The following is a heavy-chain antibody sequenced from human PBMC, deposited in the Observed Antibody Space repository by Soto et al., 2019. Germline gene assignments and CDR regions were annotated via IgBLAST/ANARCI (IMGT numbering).Heavy chain of an antibody. Sequence: QLQLQESGPGLVKPSETLSLTCTVSGGCISSSSYYWGWIRQPPGKGLEWIGSIYYSGSTYYNPSLKCRVTISVDTSKNQFSLKLSSVTAADTAVYYCTLFTKWELPLTDAFDIWGQGTMVTVSS. J-gene: IGHJ3*02. CDR2: IYYSGST. CDR3: TLFTKWELPLTDAFDI. D-gene: IGHD1-26*01. CDR1: GGCISSSSYY. V-gene: IGHV4-39*01.